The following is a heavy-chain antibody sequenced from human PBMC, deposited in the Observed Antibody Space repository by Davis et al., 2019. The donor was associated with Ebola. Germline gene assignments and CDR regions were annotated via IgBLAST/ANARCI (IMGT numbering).Heavy chain of an antibody. V-gene: IGHV4-34*01. Sequence: SETLSLTCAVYGGSFSGYYWSWIRQPPGKGLQWIGEINHSGSTKYNPSLKSRVTISVDTSKNQFSLKLSSVTAADTAVYYCARMTGYYYDSSGYYRYDAFDIWGQGTMVTVSS. CDR3: ARMTGYYYDSSGYYRYDAFDI. J-gene: IGHJ3*02. CDR2: INHSGST. CDR1: GGSFSGYY. D-gene: IGHD3-22*01.